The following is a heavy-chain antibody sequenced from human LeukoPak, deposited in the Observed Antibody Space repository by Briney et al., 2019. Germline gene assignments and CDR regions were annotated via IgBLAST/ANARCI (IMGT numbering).Heavy chain of an antibody. CDR3: ARDVGSFVSGTAHFDY. V-gene: IGHV3-33*01. J-gene: IGHJ4*02. Sequence: GGSLRLSCAASGFSFSGHGFHWVRQAPGKGLEWVAVIWYDGSQKYYGDSVKGRFTISRDDSKNTMFLQMNSLRVEDTAVYYCARDVGSFVSGTAHFDYWGQGSLVTVPS. D-gene: IGHD3-10*01. CDR2: IWYDGSQK. CDR1: GFSFSGHG.